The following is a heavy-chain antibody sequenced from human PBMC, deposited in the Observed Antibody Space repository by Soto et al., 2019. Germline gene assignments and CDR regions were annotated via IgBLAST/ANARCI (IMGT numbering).Heavy chain of an antibody. Sequence: EVQLVESGGGLVQPGGSLRLSCAASGFTFSLYSICWVRQAPGKGLERVSYISRSSTGIHYADSVKGRFTISRDDATNSMHLQMNSLRDGDTAVYYCARAVTWGLDVWGQGTTVSISS. CDR2: ISRSSTGI. J-gene: IGHJ6*02. CDR3: ARAVTWGLDV. D-gene: IGHD3-10*01. CDR1: GFTFSLYS. V-gene: IGHV3-48*02.